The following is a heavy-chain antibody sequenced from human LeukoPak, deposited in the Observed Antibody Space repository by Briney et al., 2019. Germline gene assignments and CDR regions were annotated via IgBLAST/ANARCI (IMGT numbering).Heavy chain of an antibody. V-gene: IGHV3-23*01. CDR2: VSGSGDST. D-gene: IGHD5-12*01. CDR3: AKVNGHSGYDYDY. Sequence: GGSLRLSCAASGFTFSSYAMGWVRQAPGKGLEWVSGVSGSGDSTYYADSARGRFTVSRDNAKNTLYLQMNSLRAEDTAVYYCAKVNGHSGYDYDYWGQGTLVTVSS. J-gene: IGHJ4*02. CDR1: GFTFSSYA.